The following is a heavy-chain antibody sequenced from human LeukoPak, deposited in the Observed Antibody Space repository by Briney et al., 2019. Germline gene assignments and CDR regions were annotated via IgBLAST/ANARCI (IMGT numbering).Heavy chain of an antibody. V-gene: IGHV4-31*03. Sequence: TLSLTCTVSGGSISSGGYYWSWIRQHPGKGLEWIGYIYYSGSTYYNPSLKSRVTISVDTSKNQFSLKLSSVTAADTAVYYCARAPPVVPYYYMDVWGKGTTVTVSS. CDR1: GGSISSGGYY. J-gene: IGHJ6*03. CDR3: ARAPPVVPYYYMDV. D-gene: IGHD2-21*01. CDR2: IYYSGST.